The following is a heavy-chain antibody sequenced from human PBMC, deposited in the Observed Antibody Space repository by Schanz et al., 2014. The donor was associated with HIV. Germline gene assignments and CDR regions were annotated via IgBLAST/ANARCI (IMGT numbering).Heavy chain of an antibody. V-gene: IGHV4-31*03. D-gene: IGHD3-10*01. CDR2: IYYFGNT. CDR1: GGSISTNGFY. CDR3: ARGSVVRGVDN. J-gene: IGHJ4*02. Sequence: QVQLQESGPGLVKPSQTLSLTCTVSGGSISTNGFYWSWVRQHPGKGLEWIGYIYYFGNTYYNPSLKSRLTISVDTSKNQFSLRLSSVTAADTAVYFCARGSVVRGVDNWGQGALVIVSS.